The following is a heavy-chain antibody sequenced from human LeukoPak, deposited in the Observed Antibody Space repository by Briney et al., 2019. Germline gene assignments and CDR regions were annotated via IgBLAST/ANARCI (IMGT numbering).Heavy chain of an antibody. CDR1: GFTFSSYS. CDR3: ARGGKRWPHDY. CDR2: ISSSSSTI. J-gene: IGHJ4*02. Sequence: GGSLRLSCAASGFTFSSYSMDWVRQAPGKGLEWVSYISSSSSTIYYADSVKGRFTISRDNAKNSLYLQMNSLRAEDTAVYYCARGGKRWPHDYWGQGTLVTVSS. V-gene: IGHV3-48*04. D-gene: IGHD5-24*01.